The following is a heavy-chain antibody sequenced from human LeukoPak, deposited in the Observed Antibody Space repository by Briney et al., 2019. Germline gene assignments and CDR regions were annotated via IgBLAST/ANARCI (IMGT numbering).Heavy chain of an antibody. CDR2: IIPIFGTA. Sequence: SVKVSCKASGGTFSSYAISWVRQAPGQGLEWVGGIIPIFGTANYAQKFQGRVTITADESTSTAYMELSSLRSEDTAVYYCARDYGAYHDILTGHSGAFDIWGQGTMVTVSS. CDR3: ARDYGAYHDILTGHSGAFDI. D-gene: IGHD3-9*01. J-gene: IGHJ3*02. V-gene: IGHV1-69*13. CDR1: GGTFSSYA.